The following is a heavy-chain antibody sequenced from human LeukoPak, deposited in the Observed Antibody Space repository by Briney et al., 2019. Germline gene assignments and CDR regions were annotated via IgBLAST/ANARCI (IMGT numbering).Heavy chain of an antibody. J-gene: IGHJ3*02. Sequence: GGSLRLSCAASGFTFSSYAMSWVSHAPGKGLEWVSAISGSGGSTYYADSVKGRFTISRDNSKNTLYLQMNSLRAEDTAVYYCAKGPTAHDAFDIWGQGTMVTVSS. V-gene: IGHV3-23*01. CDR3: AKGPTAHDAFDI. D-gene: IGHD4-17*01. CDR2: ISGSGGST. CDR1: GFTFSSYA.